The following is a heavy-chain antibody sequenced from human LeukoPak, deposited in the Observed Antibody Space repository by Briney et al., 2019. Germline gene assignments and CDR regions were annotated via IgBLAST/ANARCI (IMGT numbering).Heavy chain of an antibody. D-gene: IGHD6-6*01. J-gene: IGHJ3*02. V-gene: IGHV3-30*02. CDR1: GFTFSSYG. CDR3: AKRGIAARLHDAFDI. CDR2: IRYDGSNK. Sequence: GGSLRLSCAASGFTFSSYGMHWVRQAPGKGLEWVAFIRYDGSNKYYADSVKGRFTISRDNSKNTLYLQMNSLRAEDTAVYYCAKRGIAARLHDAFDIWGQGTMVTVSS.